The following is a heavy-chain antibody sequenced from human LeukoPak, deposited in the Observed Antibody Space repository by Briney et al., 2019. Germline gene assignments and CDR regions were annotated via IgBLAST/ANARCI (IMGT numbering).Heavy chain of an antibody. D-gene: IGHD6-19*01. V-gene: IGHV3-7*01. CDR2: IKQDGSEK. CDR1: GFTFSSYW. Sequence: GGSLRLSCAASGFTFSSYWMSWVRQAPGRGLEWVANIKQDGSEKYYVDSVKGRFTISRDNAKNSLYLQTNSLRAEDTAVYYCARMSSGWYEVYYFDYWGQGTLVTVSS. CDR3: ARMSSGWYEVYYFDY. J-gene: IGHJ4*02.